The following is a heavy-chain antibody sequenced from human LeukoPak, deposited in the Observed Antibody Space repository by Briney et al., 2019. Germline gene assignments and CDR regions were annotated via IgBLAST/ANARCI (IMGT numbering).Heavy chain of an antibody. CDR3: ARGPKRGSYYTAPSDY. Sequence: SETLSLTCAVYGGSFSGYYWSWIRQPPGKGLEWIGEINHSGSTNYNPSLKSRVTISVDTSKNQFSLKLSSVTAADTAVHYCARGPKRGSYYTAPSDYWGQGTLVTVSS. V-gene: IGHV4-34*01. J-gene: IGHJ4*02. CDR2: INHSGST. D-gene: IGHD1-26*01. CDR1: GGSFSGYY.